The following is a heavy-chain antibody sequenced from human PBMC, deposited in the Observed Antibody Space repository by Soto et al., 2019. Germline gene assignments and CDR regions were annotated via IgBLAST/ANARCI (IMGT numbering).Heavy chain of an antibody. Sequence: SETLSLTCTVSGGSIRSGGYYLSWIRQHPGKGLEWIGYIYYSGSTYYNPSLKSRVTISVDTSKNQFSLKLSSVTAADTAVYYCARDVAGGNSDYFDYWGQGTLLTVSS. J-gene: IGHJ4*02. D-gene: IGHD2-21*02. CDR1: GGSIRSGGYY. CDR2: IYYSGST. V-gene: IGHV4-31*03. CDR3: ARDVAGGNSDYFDY.